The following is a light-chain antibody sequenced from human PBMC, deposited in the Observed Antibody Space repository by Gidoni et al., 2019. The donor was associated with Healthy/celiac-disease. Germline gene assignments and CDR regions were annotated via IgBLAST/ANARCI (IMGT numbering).Light chain of an antibody. J-gene: IGLJ2*01. CDR3: QPYDGSRSGSVV. V-gene: IGLV1-40*01. CDR1: STNNGAGYD. Sequence: QSVLTHPPPVSGAPGQRVTIPCTRSSTNNGAGYDVPWYHQLPGTAPTLLLLGNSNRPSGGPARFSGSTSGSSASLAITGLQAEDEAAYYCQPYDGSRSGSVVFGGGTKLTVL. CDR2: GNS.